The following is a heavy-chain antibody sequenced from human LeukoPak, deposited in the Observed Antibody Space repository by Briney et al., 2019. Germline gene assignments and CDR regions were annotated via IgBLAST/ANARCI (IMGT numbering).Heavy chain of an antibody. D-gene: IGHD5-24*01. CDR3: AKDVISERTATTHFDS. Sequence: PGGSLRLSCAASGFTFDDYAMHWVRQAPGKGLEWVSLISGHGGSTDYTDSVKGRFTISRDNFKNSLYLQMNSLTTEDTAFYYCAKDVISERTATTHFDSWGQGTLVTVSS. CDR2: ISGHGGST. J-gene: IGHJ4*02. V-gene: IGHV3-43*02. CDR1: GFTFDDYA.